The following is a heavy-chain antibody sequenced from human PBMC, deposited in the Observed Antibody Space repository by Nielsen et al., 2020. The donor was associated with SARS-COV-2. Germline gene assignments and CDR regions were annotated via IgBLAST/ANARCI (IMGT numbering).Heavy chain of an antibody. V-gene: IGHV4-39*01. Sequence: SETLSLTCTVSGGSISSSSYYWGWFRQPPGKGLEWIGSIYYSGSTYYNPSLKSRVTISVDTSKNQFSLKLSSVTAADTAVYYCASGRDDSSFYYFDYWGQGTLVTVSS. CDR2: IYYSGST. J-gene: IGHJ4*02. D-gene: IGHD3-22*01. CDR1: GGSISSSSYY. CDR3: ASGRDDSSFYYFDY.